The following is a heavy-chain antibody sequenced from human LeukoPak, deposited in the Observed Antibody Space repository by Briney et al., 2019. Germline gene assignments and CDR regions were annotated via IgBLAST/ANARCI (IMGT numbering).Heavy chain of an antibody. Sequence: GASVKVSCKASGGTFSSYAISWVRQAPGQGLEWMGGIIPILGIANYAQKFQGRVTITADKSTSTAYMELSSLRSEDTAVYYCASGGDGDYVFDYWGQGTLVTVSS. V-gene: IGHV1-69*10. J-gene: IGHJ4*02. CDR2: IIPILGIA. CDR3: ASGGDGDYVFDY. D-gene: IGHD4-17*01. CDR1: GGTFSSYA.